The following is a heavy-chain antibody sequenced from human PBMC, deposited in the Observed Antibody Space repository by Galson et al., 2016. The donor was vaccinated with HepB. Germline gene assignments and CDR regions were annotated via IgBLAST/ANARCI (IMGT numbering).Heavy chain of an antibody. CDR2: INEDGRNT. CDR1: GFTLSSYW. CDR3: ASDFAGRFDD. Sequence: SLRLSCAASGFTLSSYWMHWVRQSPGKGLEWVSRINEDGRNTDYAGSVKGRFTISRDNAKNALYLQMISLRVEDTAVDYCASDFAGRFDDWGQGTLVTVSS. V-gene: IGHV3-74*01. D-gene: IGHD1-1*01. J-gene: IGHJ4*02.